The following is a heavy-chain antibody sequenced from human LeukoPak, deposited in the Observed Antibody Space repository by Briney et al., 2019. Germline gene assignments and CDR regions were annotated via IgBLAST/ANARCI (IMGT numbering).Heavy chain of an antibody. CDR1: GGTFSSYA. CDR3: ARGASSTSNYYYYYYYMDV. Sequence: GASVKVSCKASGGTFSSYAISWVRQAPGQGLEWMGGIIPIFGTANYAQKFQGRVTITADESTSTAYMELSSLRSEDTAVYYCARGASSTSNYYYYYYYMDVWGKGTTVTVSS. CDR2: IIPIFGTA. J-gene: IGHJ6*03. D-gene: IGHD2-2*01. V-gene: IGHV1-69*13.